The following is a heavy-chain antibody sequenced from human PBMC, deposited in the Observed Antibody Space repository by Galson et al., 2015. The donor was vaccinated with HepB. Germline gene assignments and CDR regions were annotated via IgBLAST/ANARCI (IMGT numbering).Heavy chain of an antibody. CDR3: AKSGGYSYGALDY. Sequence: SLRLSCAASGFTFSSYGMHWVRQAPGKGLEWVAVISYDGSNKYYADSVKGRFTISRDNSKNTLYLQMNSLRAEDTAVYYCAKSGGYSYGALDYWGQGTLVTVSS. CDR2: ISYDGSNK. CDR1: GFTFSSYG. D-gene: IGHD5-18*01. J-gene: IGHJ4*02. V-gene: IGHV3-30*18.